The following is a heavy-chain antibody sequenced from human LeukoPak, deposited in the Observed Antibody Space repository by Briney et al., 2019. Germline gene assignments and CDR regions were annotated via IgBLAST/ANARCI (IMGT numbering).Heavy chain of an antibody. D-gene: IGHD2-2*01. CDR3: AIGGLMDCSSTSCYRNWFDP. CDR2: IIPIFGTA. Sequence: GASVKVSCKASGGTFSSYAISWVRQAPGQGLEWMGGIIPIFGTANYAQKFQGRVTITADKSTSTAYMELSSLRSEDTAVYYCAIGGLMDCSSTSCYRNWFDPWGQGTLVTVSS. J-gene: IGHJ5*02. CDR1: GGTFSSYA. V-gene: IGHV1-69*06.